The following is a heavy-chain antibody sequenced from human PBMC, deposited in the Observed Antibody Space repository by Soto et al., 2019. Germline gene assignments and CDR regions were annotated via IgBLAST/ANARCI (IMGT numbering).Heavy chain of an antibody. CDR3: ARHSLALRKNNWFDP. V-gene: IGHV4-39*01. J-gene: IGHJ5*02. CDR2: IFYLGSS. Sequence: SETLSLTCTASGDSIISSDFYWGWVRQPPGKGLEWIGSIFYLGSSYYNPSLKSRVTMSVDTSKNQFSLRLRSVTAADTALYFCARHSLALRKNNWFDPWGQGIMVTVSS. D-gene: IGHD3-3*02. CDR1: GDSIISSDFY.